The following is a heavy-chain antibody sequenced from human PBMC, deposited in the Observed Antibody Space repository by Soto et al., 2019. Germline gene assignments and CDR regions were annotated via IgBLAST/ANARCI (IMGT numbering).Heavy chain of an antibody. D-gene: IGHD3-3*01. J-gene: IGHJ6*02. CDR2: INHSGST. CDR1: GGSFSGYY. CDR3: ARVSANYDFWSGRRYYYYGMDV. V-gene: IGHV4-34*01. Sequence: PSETLSLTCTVYGGSFSGYYWSWIRQPPGKGLEWIGEINHSGSTNYNPSLKSRVTISVDTSKNQFSLKLSSVTAADTAVYYCARVSANYDFWSGRRYYYYGMDVRGQGTTVTVSS.